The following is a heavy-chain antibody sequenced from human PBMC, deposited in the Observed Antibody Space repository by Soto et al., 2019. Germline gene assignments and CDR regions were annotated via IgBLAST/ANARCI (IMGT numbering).Heavy chain of an antibody. J-gene: IGHJ6*02. D-gene: IGHD4-17*01. CDR3: ASRTVTTAGYGMDV. V-gene: IGHV1-69*01. CDR2: FIPIFGTA. CDR1: GGTFSSYA. Sequence: QVQLVQSGAEVQKPGSSVNVSCKASGGTFSSYAISWVRQAPGQGLEWMGGFIPIFGTANYAQKFQGRVTIDADEPTSTAYMELSSLRSEVTAVYYCASRTVTTAGYGMDVWGQGTTVGVSS.